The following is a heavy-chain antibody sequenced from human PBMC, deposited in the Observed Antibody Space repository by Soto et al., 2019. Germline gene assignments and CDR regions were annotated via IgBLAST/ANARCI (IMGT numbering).Heavy chain of an antibody. V-gene: IGHV2-26*01. CDR2: IFSNAEV. D-gene: IGHD1-1*01. CDR1: GFSLSSLKTG. CDR3: ARVRPIDTTMNWNWVDP. Sequence: QITLKKSGPVLLRPTETLTLTCTVSGFSLSSLKTGVAWIRQRPGRAPEWLAHIFSNAEVSASTSLNNRIRTAKGASTRQVVLTMTNEGPADTATYFCARVRPIDTTMNWNWVDPWGQGTLGTGSS. J-gene: IGHJ5*02.